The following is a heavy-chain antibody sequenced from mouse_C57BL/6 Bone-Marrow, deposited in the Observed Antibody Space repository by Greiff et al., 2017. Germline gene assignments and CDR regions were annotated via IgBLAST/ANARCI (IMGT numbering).Heavy chain of an antibody. CDR1: GFNIKDDY. CDR2: IDPENGDT. D-gene: IGHD3-2*01. J-gene: IGHJ2*01. V-gene: IGHV14-4*01. Sequence: VQLQQSGAELVRPGASVKLSCTASGFNIKDDYMHWVKQRPEQGLEWIGWIDPENGDTEYASKFQGKATITADTSSNTAYLQLSSLTSEDTAVYYCTTRDRTGDYWGQGTTLTVSS. CDR3: TTRDRTGDY.